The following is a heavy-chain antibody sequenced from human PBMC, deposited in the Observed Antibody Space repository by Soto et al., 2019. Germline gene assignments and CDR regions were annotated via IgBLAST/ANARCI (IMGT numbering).Heavy chain of an antibody. CDR1: GFSFSDFY. CDR3: ASVPDSRFFTLAHYFDS. J-gene: IGHJ4*02. D-gene: IGHD2-15*01. CDR2: ISSDSSYT. Sequence: QVQLVESGGGLVKPGGSLRLSCAASGFSFSDFYMSWSRQAPGKGLEWISCISSDSSYTSYADSVKGRFSISRDNAKNSFFLQMHSLRAEDTAVYYCASVPDSRFFTLAHYFDSWGQGILVTVSS. V-gene: IGHV3-11*06.